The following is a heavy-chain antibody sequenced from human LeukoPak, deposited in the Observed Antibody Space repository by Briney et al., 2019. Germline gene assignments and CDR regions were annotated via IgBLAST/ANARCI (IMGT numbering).Heavy chain of an antibody. J-gene: IGHJ5*02. V-gene: IGHV5-10-1*01. CDR1: GYSFTSYW. CDR2: INPRDSYT. Sequence: HGESLKISCKGSGYSFTSYWISWVRQVPGKGLEWMGTINPRDSYTNYSPSFQGHVTISADKSISTAYLQWSSLKASDIAMYYCARNVRAMARYNWSDLWGQGTLVTVSS. CDR3: ARNVRAMARYNWSDL. D-gene: IGHD5-18*01.